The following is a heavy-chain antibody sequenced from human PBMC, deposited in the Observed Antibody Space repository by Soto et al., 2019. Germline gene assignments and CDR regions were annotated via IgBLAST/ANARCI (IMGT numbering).Heavy chain of an antibody. CDR3: ARGMTTVTTFDY. Sequence: QLQLQESGSGLVKPSQTLSLTCAVSGGSISSGGYSWSWIRQPPGKALESVGYIYHLGSTYYNQSLKSRVTTSVDRSKNQFSMKLSSVTAADTAVYYCARGMTTVTTFDYWGQGTLVTVSS. D-gene: IGHD4-17*01. CDR1: GGSISSGGYS. V-gene: IGHV4-30-2*01. J-gene: IGHJ4*02. CDR2: IYHLGST.